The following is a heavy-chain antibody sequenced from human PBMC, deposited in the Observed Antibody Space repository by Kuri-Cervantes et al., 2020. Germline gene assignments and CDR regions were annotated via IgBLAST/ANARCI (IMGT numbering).Heavy chain of an antibody. CDR1: GFTFSSYS. CDR3: ARGGLCDHPVYYYGMDV. Sequence: GESLKISCAASGFTFSSYSMNWVRQAPGKGLEWVSSISSSSSYIYYADSVKGRFTISRDNAKNSLYLQMNSLRAEDTAVYYCARGGLCDHPVYYYGMDVWGQGTTVTVSS. D-gene: IGHD6-25*01. CDR2: ISSSSSYI. V-gene: IGHV3-21*01. J-gene: IGHJ6*02.